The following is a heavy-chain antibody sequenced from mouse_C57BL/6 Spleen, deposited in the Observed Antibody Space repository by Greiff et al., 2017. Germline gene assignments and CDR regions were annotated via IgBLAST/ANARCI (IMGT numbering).Heavy chain of an antibody. D-gene: IGHD3-1*01. J-gene: IGHJ1*03. V-gene: IGHV6-3*01. Sequence: EVKLVESGGGLVHPGGSMKLSCVASGFTFSNYWMNWVRPSPDKGLEWVAQIRLKSYNYATPYAESVKGRFTISRDDSKSSVYLQMNNLRAEDTGIYYCTGRAEEYFDVWGTGTTVTVSS. CDR1: GFTFSNYW. CDR2: IRLKSYNYAT. CDR3: TGRAEEYFDV.